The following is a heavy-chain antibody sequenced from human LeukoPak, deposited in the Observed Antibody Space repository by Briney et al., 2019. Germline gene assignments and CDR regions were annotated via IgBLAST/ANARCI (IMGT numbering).Heavy chain of an antibody. J-gene: IGHJ4*02. CDR2: IYHSGST. CDR1: GYSISSGYY. V-gene: IGHV4-38-2*02. Sequence: SETLSLTCTVSGYSISSGYYWGWIRQPPGKGLEWIGSIYHSGSTYYNPSLKSRVTISVDRSKNQFSLKLSSVTAADTAVYYCARSYNWNGGGYYFDYWGQGTQVTVSS. CDR3: ARSYNWNGGGYYFDY. D-gene: IGHD1-1*01.